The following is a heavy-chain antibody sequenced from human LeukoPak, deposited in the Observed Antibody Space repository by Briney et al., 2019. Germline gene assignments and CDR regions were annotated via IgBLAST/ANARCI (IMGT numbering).Heavy chain of an antibody. Sequence: GGSLRLSCAASGFIFSGSSMNWVRQAPGKGLEWVSSISSSSSYIYYADSVKGRFTISRDNAKNSLYLQMNSLRAEDTAVYYCARDRQWLVQVEYHYYGMDVWGQGTTVTVSS. D-gene: IGHD6-19*01. V-gene: IGHV3-21*01. J-gene: IGHJ6*02. CDR3: ARDRQWLVQVEYHYYGMDV. CDR1: GFIFSGSS. CDR2: ISSSSSYI.